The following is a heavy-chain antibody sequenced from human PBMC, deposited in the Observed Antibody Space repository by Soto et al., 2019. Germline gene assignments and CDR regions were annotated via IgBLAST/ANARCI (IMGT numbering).Heavy chain of an antibody. CDR2: INHRGSV. CDR1: GGGSISSSSYF. CDR3: ARDTSSSSLRAEYFQF. Sequence: SETLSLTCTVSGGGSISSSSYFWVWIRQPPGKGLEWIGSINHRGSVYYNPSLKGRVTISMDTSKNQFSLRLTSVTAADTAVYYCARDTSSSSLRAEYFQFWGQGTQVTVSS. V-gene: IGHV4-39*02. J-gene: IGHJ1*01. D-gene: IGHD6-6*01.